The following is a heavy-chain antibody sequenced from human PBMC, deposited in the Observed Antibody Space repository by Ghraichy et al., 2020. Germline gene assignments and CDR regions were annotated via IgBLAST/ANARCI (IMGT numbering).Heavy chain of an antibody. CDR1: GVSMENY. J-gene: IGHJ3*02. CDR3: ARSNRFCGNSLDI. D-gene: IGHD3-3*01. V-gene: IGHV4-59*01. Sequence: SETLSLTCAVSGVSMENYWGWIRQPPGKGLEWIGYVYYTGASYSSPSLQSRVTISVDMSKNLFSLELRSVTAADTAVYFCARSNRFCGNSLDIWSQGTMVTVSS. CDR2: VYYTGAS.